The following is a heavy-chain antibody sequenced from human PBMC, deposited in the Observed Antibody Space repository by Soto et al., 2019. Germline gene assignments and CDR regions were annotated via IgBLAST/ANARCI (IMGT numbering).Heavy chain of an antibody. Sequence: QVQLVESGGGVVQPGRSLRLSCAASGFTFSSYGMHWVRQAPGKGLEWVAVISYDGSNKYYADSVKGRFTISRDNSKNTLYLQMNSLRAEDTAVYYCAKVGGSYPGTLYYFDYWGQGTLVTVSS. CDR3: AKVGGSYPGTLYYFDY. CDR2: ISYDGSNK. D-gene: IGHD1-26*01. CDR1: GFTFSSYG. J-gene: IGHJ4*02. V-gene: IGHV3-30*18.